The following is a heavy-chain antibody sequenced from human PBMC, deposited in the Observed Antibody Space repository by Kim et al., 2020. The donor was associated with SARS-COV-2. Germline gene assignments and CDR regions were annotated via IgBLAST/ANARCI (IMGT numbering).Heavy chain of an antibody. CDR1: GGSISSSSYY. V-gene: IGHV4-39*01. CDR2: IYYSGST. Sequence: SETLSLTCTVSGGSISSSSYYWGWIRQPPGKGLEWIGSIYYSGSTYYNPSLKSRVTISVDTSKNQFSLKLSSVTAADTAVYYCARRRPAGYGNPHYYYYGMDVWGQGTTVTVSS. J-gene: IGHJ6*02. CDR3: ARRRPAGYGNPHYYYYGMDV. D-gene: IGHD1-1*01.